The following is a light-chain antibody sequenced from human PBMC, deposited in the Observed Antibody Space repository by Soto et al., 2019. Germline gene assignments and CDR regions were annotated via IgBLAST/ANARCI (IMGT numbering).Light chain of an antibody. Sequence: AIRMTQSPSSLSASTGDSVTITCRASQGISSYLAWYQQKPGKAPKRLIYTASTLQRGVPSRFSGSSSGTDFTHPSCRMQSEEVASYYCQQDYSYPLTFGGGTKVEIK. CDR2: TAS. J-gene: IGKJ4*02. CDR3: QQDYSYPLT. V-gene: IGKV1-8*01. CDR1: QGISSY.